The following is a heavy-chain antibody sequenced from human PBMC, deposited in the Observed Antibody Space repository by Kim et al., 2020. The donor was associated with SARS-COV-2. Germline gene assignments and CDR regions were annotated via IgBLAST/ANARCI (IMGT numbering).Heavy chain of an antibody. D-gene: IGHD4-17*01. Sequence: GGSLRLSCAASGFTFDDYGMSWVRQAPGKGLEWVSGINWNGGSTGYADSVKGRFTISRDNAKNSLYLQMNSLRAEDTALYYCAGPDYGDYGLGTPLFDYWGQGTLVTVSS. V-gene: IGHV3-20*04. CDR1: GFTFDDYG. J-gene: IGHJ4*02. CDR3: AGPDYGDYGLGTPLFDY. CDR2: INWNGGST.